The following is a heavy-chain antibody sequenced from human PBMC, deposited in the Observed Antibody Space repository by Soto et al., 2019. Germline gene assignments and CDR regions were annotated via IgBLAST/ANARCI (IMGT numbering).Heavy chain of an antibody. V-gene: IGHV3-15*07. J-gene: IGHJ6*02. D-gene: IGHD3-16*01. Sequence: EVQLVESGGGLVTPGGSLRLSCAGTGFPFSPAWMNWVRQAPGKGLEWVGRMKGYAGGGTADYAAPVQGRFTISRVDSKNPLQLQMNSLKFEDSALYFCVWRQGFYCGKAVWGQGTTVTVSS. CDR3: VWRQGFYCGKAV. CDR1: GFPFSPAW. CDR2: MKGYAGGGTA.